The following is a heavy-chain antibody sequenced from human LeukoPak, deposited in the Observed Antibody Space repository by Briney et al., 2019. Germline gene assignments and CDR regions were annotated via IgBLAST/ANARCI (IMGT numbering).Heavy chain of an antibody. V-gene: IGHV1-58*02. CDR2: IVVGSGNT. CDR1: GFTFTSSA. Sequence: SVKVSCKASGFTFTSSAMQWVRQARGQRLEWTGWIVVGSGNTNYAQKFQERVTITRDMSTSTAYMELSSLRSEDTAVYYCARDTAHGEPFDYWGQGTLVTVSS. CDR3: ARDTAHGEPFDY. D-gene: IGHD4-17*01. J-gene: IGHJ4*02.